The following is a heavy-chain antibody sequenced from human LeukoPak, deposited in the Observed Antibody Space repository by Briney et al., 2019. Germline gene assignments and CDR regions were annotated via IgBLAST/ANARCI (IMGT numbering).Heavy chain of an antibody. CDR2: ISGSGGST. J-gene: IGHJ4*02. CDR3: AKDRSCTNDICHGDFDY. CDR1: GFTFSSYA. Sequence: TGVSLRLSCAASGFTFSSYAVSWVRQAPGKGLEWVSSISGSGGSTYSADSVKGRFTISRDNSKNTLYLQMNSLRAEDTALYYCAKDRSCTNDICHGDFDYWGQGTLVTVSS. D-gene: IGHD2-8*01. V-gene: IGHV3-23*01.